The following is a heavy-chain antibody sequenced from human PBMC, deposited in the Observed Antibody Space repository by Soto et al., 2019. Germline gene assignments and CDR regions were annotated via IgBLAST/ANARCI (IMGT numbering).Heavy chain of an antibody. CDR2: IYYSGST. CDR1: GGSISSGDCY. Sequence: PSETLSLTCTVSGGSISSGDCYWSWIRQPPGKGLEWIGYIYYSGSTYYNPSLKSRVTISVDTSKNQFSLKLSSVTAADTAVYYCARDGRVRGVNYYYYGMDVWGQGTTVTVSS. CDR3: ARDGRVRGVNYYYYGMDV. J-gene: IGHJ6*02. D-gene: IGHD3-10*01. V-gene: IGHV4-30-4*01.